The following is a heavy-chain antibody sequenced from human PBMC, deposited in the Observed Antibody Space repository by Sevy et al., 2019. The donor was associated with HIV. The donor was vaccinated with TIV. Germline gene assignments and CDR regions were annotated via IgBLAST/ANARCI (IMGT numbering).Heavy chain of an antibody. J-gene: IGHJ6*02. Sequence: ASVKVSCKASGYTITSYGISWVRQAPGQGLEWMGWSSTYNGNTNYVQKVQGRVTMTTDTSTSTAYMELRSLRSDDTAVYYCARDLGPIVLMVYATPYGMDVWGQGTTVTVSS. CDR1: GYTITSYG. D-gene: IGHD2-8*01. CDR3: ARDLGPIVLMVYATPYGMDV. CDR2: SSTYNGNT. V-gene: IGHV1-18*01.